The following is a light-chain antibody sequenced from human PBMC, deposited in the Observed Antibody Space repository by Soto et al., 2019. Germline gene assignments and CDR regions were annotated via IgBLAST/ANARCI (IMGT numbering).Light chain of an antibody. CDR3: QQYYSYPRA. J-gene: IGKJ4*01. CDR1: QGISSY. V-gene: IGKV1-8*01. CDR2: AAS. Sequence: AIRMTQSPSSFSASTGDRVTITCRASQGISSYLAWYQQKPGKAPKLLIYAASTLQSGVPSRFSGSGSGTDFTLTISCLQSEDFGTYYCQQYYSYPRAFGGGTKVEIK.